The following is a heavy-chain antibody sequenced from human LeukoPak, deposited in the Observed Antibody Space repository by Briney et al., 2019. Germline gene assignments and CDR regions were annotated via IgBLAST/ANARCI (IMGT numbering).Heavy chain of an antibody. V-gene: IGHV4-30-4*01. CDR1: GGSISSGDYY. CDR3: ATVMVRGAVDAFDI. J-gene: IGHJ3*02. Sequence: PSETLSLTCTVSGGSISSGDYYWSWIRQPPGKGLEWIGYIYYSGSTYYNPSLKSRVTISVDTSKNQFSLKLSSVTAADTAVYYCATVMVRGAVDAFDIWGQGTMVTVSS. CDR2: IYYSGST. D-gene: IGHD3-10*01.